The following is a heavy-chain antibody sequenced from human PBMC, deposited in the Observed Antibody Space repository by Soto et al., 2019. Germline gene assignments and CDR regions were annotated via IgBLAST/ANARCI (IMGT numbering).Heavy chain of an antibody. V-gene: IGHV2-5*02. J-gene: IGHJ4*02. CDR1: GFSLSINGVA. CDR2: IYWDDDQ. Sequence: QITLKESGPTLVKPTQTLTLTCTFSGFSLSINGVAVGWIRQPPGQALEWLALIYWDDDQRYNPSLKNRLTITKDTSRNQVVLTMTIMDPVDTATYYCAHKRDVSRGFKYWGQGTLVTVSS. CDR3: AHKRDVSRGFKY. D-gene: IGHD3-10*01.